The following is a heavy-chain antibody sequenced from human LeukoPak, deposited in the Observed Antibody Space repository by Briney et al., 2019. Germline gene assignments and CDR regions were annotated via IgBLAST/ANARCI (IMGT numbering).Heavy chain of an antibody. J-gene: IGHJ4*02. CDR2: IIPMSSTT. V-gene: IGHV1-69*13. Sequence: SVKVSCKASGGAFSSHSFNWVRQAPGQGLQWLGGIIPMSSTTKYAQSFQGRVTITADESTRTAFMELSSLRPEDTAVYYCARPRRYYNSWSGYPPFDYWGQGTLVTVSS. D-gene: IGHD3-3*01. CDR3: ARPRRYYNSWSGYPPFDY. CDR1: GGAFSSHS.